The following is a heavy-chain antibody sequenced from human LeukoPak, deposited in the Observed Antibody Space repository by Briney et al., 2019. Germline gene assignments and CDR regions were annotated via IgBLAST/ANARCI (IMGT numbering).Heavy chain of an antibody. J-gene: IGHJ4*02. CDR2: IKQDGSEK. Sequence: GGSLRLSCAASGFTFSAYSMSWVRQAPGKGLEWVANIKQDGSEKYYVGSVKGRFTISRDNAKNSLYLQINSLRAEDTAVYYCARDPGPRVPPGSYSDYWGRGTLVTVSS. D-gene: IGHD1-26*01. CDR3: ARDPGPRVPPGSYSDY. V-gene: IGHV3-7*01. CDR1: GFTFSAYS.